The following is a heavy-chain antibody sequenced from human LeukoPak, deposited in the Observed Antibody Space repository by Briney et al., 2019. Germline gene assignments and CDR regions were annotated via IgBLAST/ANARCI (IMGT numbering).Heavy chain of an antibody. Sequence: GGSLRLSCAASGFTFSDYSMTWVRQAPGKGLEWVSYISSGSTTIYYADSVKGRFTISRDNAKKSLFLEMNSLRAEDTAVYYCASREGYYYDSSGIALGKWGQGTLVTVSS. J-gene: IGHJ4*02. CDR2: ISSGSTTI. CDR3: ASREGYYYDSSGIALGK. CDR1: GFTFSDYS. D-gene: IGHD3-22*01. V-gene: IGHV3-48*01.